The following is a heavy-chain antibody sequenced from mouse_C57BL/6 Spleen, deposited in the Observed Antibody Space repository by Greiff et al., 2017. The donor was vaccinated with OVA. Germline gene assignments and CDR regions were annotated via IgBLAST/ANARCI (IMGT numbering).Heavy chain of an antibody. CDR3: ARSGSGTGRYYFDY. Sequence: VQLQESGAELVKPGASVKISCKASGYAFSRYWMNWVKQRPGKGLEWIGQIYPGDGDTNYNGKFKGKATLTADKSSSTAYMQLSSLTSEDSAVYFCARSGSGTGRYYFDYWGQGTTLTVSS. D-gene: IGHD3-2*02. V-gene: IGHV1-80*01. CDR2: IYPGDGDT. J-gene: IGHJ2*01. CDR1: GYAFSRYW.